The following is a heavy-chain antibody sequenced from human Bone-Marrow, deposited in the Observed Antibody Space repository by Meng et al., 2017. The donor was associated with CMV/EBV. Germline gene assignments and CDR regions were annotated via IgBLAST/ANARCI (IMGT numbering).Heavy chain of an antibody. D-gene: IGHD6-13*01. CDR3: ARGPIAARHFDY. V-gene: IGHV3-21*01. J-gene: IGHJ4*02. Sequence: GESLKISCAVSGFSFSSNWMSWVRQAPGKGLEWVSSISSSSSYIYYADSVKGRFTISRDNAKNSLYLQMNSLRAEDTAVYYCARGPIAARHFDYWGQGTLVTVSS. CDR1: GFSFSSNW. CDR2: ISSSSSYI.